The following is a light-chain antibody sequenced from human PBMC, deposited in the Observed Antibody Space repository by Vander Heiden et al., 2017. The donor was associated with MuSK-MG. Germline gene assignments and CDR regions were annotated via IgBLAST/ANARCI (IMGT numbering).Light chain of an antibody. V-gene: IGLV6-57*03. Sequence: NFVLTQPHSVSESPGKTVTISCTRSSGSIATNYVQWYQQRPGSAPTSVVYEANQRPSGVPDRFSGSIDSASNSASLTISRLQTEDEADYYCQIYESGIHVFGGGTKLTGL. CDR3: QIYESGIHV. J-gene: IGLJ3*02. CDR2: EAN. CDR1: SGSIATNY.